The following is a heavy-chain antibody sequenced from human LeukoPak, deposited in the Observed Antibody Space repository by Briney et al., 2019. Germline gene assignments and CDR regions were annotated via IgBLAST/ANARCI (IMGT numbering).Heavy chain of an antibody. CDR1: GFTFSSYA. CDR3: ARKISSGWYVDY. Sequence: GGSLRLSCAVSGFTFSSYAMSWVRQAPGKGLEWVSGISGSGDSTSYADSVKGRFSVSRDNSKNTLYLQMNSLRAEDTALYYCARKISSGWYVDYWGPGTLVTVSS. D-gene: IGHD6-19*01. V-gene: IGHV3-23*01. J-gene: IGHJ4*02. CDR2: ISGSGDST.